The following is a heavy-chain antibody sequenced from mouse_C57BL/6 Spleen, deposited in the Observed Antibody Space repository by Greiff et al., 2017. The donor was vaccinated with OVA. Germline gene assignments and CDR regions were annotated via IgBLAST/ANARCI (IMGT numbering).Heavy chain of an antibody. CDR3: ARGDLHFDY. CDR2: IYPGSGNT. V-gene: IGHV1-76*01. CDR1: GYTFTDYY. Sequence: QVQLQQSGAELVRPGASVKLSCKASGYTFTDYYINWVKQRPGQGLEWIARIYPGSGNTYYNEKFKGKATLTAEKSSSTAYMQLSSLTSEDSAVYFCARGDLHFDYWGQGTTLTVSS. D-gene: IGHD3-3*01. J-gene: IGHJ2*01.